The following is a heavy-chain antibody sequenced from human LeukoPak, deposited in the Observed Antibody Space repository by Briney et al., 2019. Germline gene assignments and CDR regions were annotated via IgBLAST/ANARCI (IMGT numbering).Heavy chain of an antibody. CDR1: GFTVSSNY. D-gene: IGHD3-10*01. V-gene: IGHV3-53*01. J-gene: IGHJ5*02. CDR3: ARGTSWPQWFDP. Sequence: GGSLRLYCAASGFTVSSNYMSWVRQAPGKGLEWVSVIYSGGSTFYADSVKGRFTISRDNSKNTLYLQMSSLRAEDTAVYYCARGTSWPQWFDPWGQGTLVSVSS. CDR2: IYSGGST.